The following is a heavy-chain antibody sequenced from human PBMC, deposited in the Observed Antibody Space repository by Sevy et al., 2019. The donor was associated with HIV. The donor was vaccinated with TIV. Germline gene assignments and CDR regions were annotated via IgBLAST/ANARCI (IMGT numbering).Heavy chain of an antibody. CDR2: IYYSGST. Sequence: SETLSLTCTVSGGSISSSSYYWGWIRQPPGKGLEWIGNIYYSGSTYYNPSLKSRVTISVDTSKNQFSLKLSSVTAADTAVYYCARHTGPYCSHSCPVVEDNWFDPWGQGTLVTVSS. J-gene: IGHJ5*02. D-gene: IGHD2-15*01. V-gene: IGHV4-39*01. CDR3: ARHTGPYCSHSCPVVEDNWFDP. CDR1: GGSISSSSYY.